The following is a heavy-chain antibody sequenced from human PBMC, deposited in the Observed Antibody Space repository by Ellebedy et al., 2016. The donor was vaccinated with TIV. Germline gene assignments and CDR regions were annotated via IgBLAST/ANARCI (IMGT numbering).Heavy chain of an antibody. CDR1: GGSISSGGYS. CDR2: TYHSGST. D-gene: IGHD3-10*01. CDR3: ARPASTMVRGGYFDY. V-gene: IGHV4-30-2*03. J-gene: IGHJ4*02. Sequence: SETLSLTCAVSGGSISSGGYSWSWIRQPPGKGLEWIGYTYHSGSTYYNPSLKSRVTISVDTSKNQFSLKLSSVTAADTAVYYCARPASTMVRGGYFDYWGQGTLVTVSS.